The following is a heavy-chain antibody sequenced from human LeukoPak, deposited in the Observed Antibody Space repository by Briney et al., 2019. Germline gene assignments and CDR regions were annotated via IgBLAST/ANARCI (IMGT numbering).Heavy chain of an antibody. CDR3: THLDTALTSGEFGFVN. CDR2: IYWDDDN. V-gene: IGHV2-5*02. CDR1: GFSLSTSEVG. Sequence: SGPTLVKPTQTLTLTCTFSGFSLSTSEVGVGWIRQPPGKALEFLALIYWDDDNRYSPSQENRLTITKDTSKNQVVLTMTNMDPMDTATYYCTHLDTALTSGEFGFVNWGQGTLVTVSS. D-gene: IGHD5-18*01. J-gene: IGHJ4*02.